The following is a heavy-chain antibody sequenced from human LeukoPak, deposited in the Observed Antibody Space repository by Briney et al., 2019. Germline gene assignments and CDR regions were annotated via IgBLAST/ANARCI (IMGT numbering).Heavy chain of an antibody. Sequence: PSETLSLTCTVSGGSISSYYWSWIRQPPGKGLEVIGYIYYSGSTNYNPSLKSRVTISVDTSKNQFSLQLSSATAAATAVYYCATHNRRYCSGGSCYLYYYYYYLDVWGKGTTVTVSS. CDR2: IYYSGST. V-gene: IGHV4-59*08. CDR3: ATHNRRYCSGGSCYLYYYYYYLDV. J-gene: IGHJ6*03. D-gene: IGHD2-15*01. CDR1: GGSISSYY.